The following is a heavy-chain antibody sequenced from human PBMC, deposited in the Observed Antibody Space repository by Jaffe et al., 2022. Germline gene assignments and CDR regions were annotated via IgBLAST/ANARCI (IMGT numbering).Heavy chain of an antibody. CDR1: GGSFSGYY. J-gene: IGHJ4*02. D-gene: IGHD2-15*01. CDR3: ARGAGRIFLGYCSGGSCPLDY. Sequence: QVQLQQWGAGLLKPSETLSLTCAVYGGSFSGYYWSWIRQPPGKGLEWIGEINHSGSTNYNPSLKSRVTISVDTSKNQFSLKLSSVTAADTAVYYCARGAGRIFLGYCSGGSCPLDYWGQGTLVTVSS. CDR2: INHSGST. V-gene: IGHV4-34*01.